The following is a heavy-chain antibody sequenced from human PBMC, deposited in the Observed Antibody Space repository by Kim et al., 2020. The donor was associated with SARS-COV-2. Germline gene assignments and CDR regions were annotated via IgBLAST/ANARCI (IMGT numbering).Heavy chain of an antibody. CDR1: GFTFGDYG. V-gene: IGHV3-9*01. D-gene: IGHD3-10*01. J-gene: IGHJ6*02. CDR2: ISWNSGSI. CDR3: AKVANSGYYYYGMDV. Sequence: GGSLRLSCAASGFTFGDYGMHWVRQPPGKGLEWVSGISWNSGSIGYADSVKGRFTISRDNAKNSLYLQMNSLRAEDTALYYCAKVANSGYYYYGMDVWGQGTTVTVSS.